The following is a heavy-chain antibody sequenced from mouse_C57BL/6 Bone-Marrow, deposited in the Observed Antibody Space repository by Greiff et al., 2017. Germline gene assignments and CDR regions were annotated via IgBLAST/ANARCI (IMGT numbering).Heavy chain of an antibody. CDR3: ARGYGNYFDY. CDR2: IYPGSGNT. CDR1: GYSFTSYY. Sequence: VQLQQSGPELVKPGASVKISCKASGYSFTSYYIHWVKQRPGQGLEWIGWIYPGSGNTKYNEKFKGKATLTADTSSSTAYMQLSSLTSEDSAVYDCARGYGNYFDYWGQGTTLTVSS. D-gene: IGHD2-1*01. V-gene: IGHV1-66*01. J-gene: IGHJ2*01.